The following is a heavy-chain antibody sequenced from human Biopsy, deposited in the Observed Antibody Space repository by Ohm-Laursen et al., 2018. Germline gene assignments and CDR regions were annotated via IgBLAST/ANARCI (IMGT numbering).Heavy chain of an antibody. V-gene: IGHV4-4*07. Sequence: PSDTLSLTYNVSGGDINNYYWSWIRQPAGKGLEWIGRIYPGGSTNYNPSLKSRVTMSVDTSKKQLSLRLRSVTAADTAMYYCASVVLGPTNDAFDLWGQGTMVVVSS. CDR3: ASVVLGPTNDAFDL. D-gene: IGHD3-22*01. J-gene: IGHJ3*01. CDR1: GGDINNYY. CDR2: IYPGGST.